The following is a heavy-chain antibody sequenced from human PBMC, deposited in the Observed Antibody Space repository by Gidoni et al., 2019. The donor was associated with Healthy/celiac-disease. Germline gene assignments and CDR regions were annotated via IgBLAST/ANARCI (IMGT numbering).Heavy chain of an antibody. J-gene: IGHJ4*02. Sequence: QVQLQESGPGLVKPSGTLSLTCAVSGGSISRSNWWSWVRQPPGKGLEWIGEIYQSGSTNYNPSLKSRVTISVDKSKNQFSLKLSSVTAADTAVYYCARGGIVVVPAAKRGPNFDYWGQGTLVTVSS. CDR2: IYQSGST. V-gene: IGHV4-4*02. CDR3: ARGGIVVVPAAKRGPNFDY. CDR1: GGSISRSNW. D-gene: IGHD2-2*01.